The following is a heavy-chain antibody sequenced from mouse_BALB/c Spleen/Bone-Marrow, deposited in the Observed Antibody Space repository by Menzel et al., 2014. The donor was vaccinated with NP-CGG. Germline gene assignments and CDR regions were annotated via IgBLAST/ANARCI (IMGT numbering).Heavy chain of an antibody. Sequence: VQLQHSGPGLVQPSQSLSITCTVSGFSLTTYGVHWVRQSPGKGLEWLGAIWSGGNTDYNAAFISRLSISKDNSKSXVFFEMNSLQAYDTAIYYCARKLRFYAMDYWGQGTSVTVSS. J-gene: IGHJ4*01. CDR1: GFSLTTYG. CDR3: ARKLRFYAMDY. V-gene: IGHV2-2*01. CDR2: IWSGGNT. D-gene: IGHD1-1*01.